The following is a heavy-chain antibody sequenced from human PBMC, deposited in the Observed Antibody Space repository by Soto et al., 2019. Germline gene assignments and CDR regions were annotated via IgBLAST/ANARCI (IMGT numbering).Heavy chain of an antibody. CDR3: ARRGGATIMDY. V-gene: IGHV4-39*01. CDR1: GGSIRSSSYY. J-gene: IGHJ4*02. D-gene: IGHD5-12*01. Sequence: QLQLQESGPGLVKPSETLSLTCTVSGGSIRSSSYYWDWIRQPPGKGLEWIGSIFYSGSTYYNPSLKGRVTISVDTSKSQFSLKLSSVTAADTAVYYCARRGGATIMDYWGQGTLVTVSS. CDR2: IFYSGST.